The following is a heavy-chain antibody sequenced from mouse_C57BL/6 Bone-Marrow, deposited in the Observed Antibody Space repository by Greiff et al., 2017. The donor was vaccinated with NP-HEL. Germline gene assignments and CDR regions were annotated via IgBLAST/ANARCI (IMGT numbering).Heavy chain of an antibody. CDR1: GYTFTSYW. CDR2: IYPGSGST. D-gene: IGHD2-3*01. J-gene: IGHJ4*01. CDR3: ARGGDGQGDY. V-gene: IGHV1-55*01. Sequence: QVQLQQSGAELVKPGASVKMSCKASGYTFTSYWITWVKQRPGQGLEWIGDIYPGSGSTNYNEKFKSKATLTADTSSSTAYMQLSSLTSEDSAVYYCARGGDGQGDYWGQGTSVTVSS.